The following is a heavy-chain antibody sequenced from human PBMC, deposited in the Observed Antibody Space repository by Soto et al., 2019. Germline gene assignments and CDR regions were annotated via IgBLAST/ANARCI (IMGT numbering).Heavy chain of an antibody. Sequence: PSETLSLTCAVYGGSFSGYYWSWIRQPPGKGLEWIGEINHSGSTNYNPSLKSRVTISVDTSKNQFSLKLSSVTAADTAVYYCARMRWLQFEDYWGQGTLVTVSS. J-gene: IGHJ4*02. CDR3: ARMRWLQFEDY. V-gene: IGHV4-34*01. D-gene: IGHD5-12*01. CDR1: GGSFSGYY. CDR2: INHSGST.